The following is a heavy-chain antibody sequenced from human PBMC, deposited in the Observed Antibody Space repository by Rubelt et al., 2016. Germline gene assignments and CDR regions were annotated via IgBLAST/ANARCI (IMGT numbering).Heavy chain of an antibody. CDR2: IHHSGSA. V-gene: IGHV4-38-2*02. CDR1: GYSISNGYY. CDR3: ADAHGR. J-gene: IGHJ1*01. Sequence: QVQLQESGPGLVKPSETLSLTCSVSGYSISNGYYWGWIRQPPGKELEWIGSIHHSGSAHYNPSLKSRVTISVDTSKNQCSRRLRSVTAADTAVYYWADAHGRWGQGSLVTVSS.